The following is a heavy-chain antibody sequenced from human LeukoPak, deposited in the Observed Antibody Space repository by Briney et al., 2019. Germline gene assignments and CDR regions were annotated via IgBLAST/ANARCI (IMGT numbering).Heavy chain of an antibody. CDR3: ATSEANLVVPAAPPPDY. J-gene: IGHJ4*02. V-gene: IGHV3-48*04. Sequence: PGGSLRLSCAASGFTFSSYSMNWVRQPPGKGLEWVSYISSSARTIYYADSVKGRFTISRDNAKNSLYLQMNSLRAEDTAVYYRATSEANLVVPAAPPPDYWGQGTLVTVSS. D-gene: IGHD2-2*01. CDR2: ISSSARTI. CDR1: GFTFSSYS.